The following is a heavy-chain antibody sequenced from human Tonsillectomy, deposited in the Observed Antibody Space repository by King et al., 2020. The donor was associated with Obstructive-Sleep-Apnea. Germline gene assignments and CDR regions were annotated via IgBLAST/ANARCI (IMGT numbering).Heavy chain of an antibody. CDR3: ARVIRDYYGMDV. J-gene: IGHJ6*02. Sequence: VQLVQSGAEVKKPGESLKISCKGSGFRFTSYWIGWVRQMPGKGLEWMGIIFPADSDTRYSPSVQGQVTISADKSISTAYLQWSGLKASDTAIYYCARVIRDYYGMDVWGQGTTVTVSS. D-gene: IGHD2-21*01. V-gene: IGHV5-51*01. CDR1: GFRFTSYW. CDR2: IFPADSDT.